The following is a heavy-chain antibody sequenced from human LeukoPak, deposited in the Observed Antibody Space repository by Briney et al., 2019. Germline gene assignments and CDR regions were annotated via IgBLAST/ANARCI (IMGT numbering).Heavy chain of an antibody. CDR1: GFTFDDYA. D-gene: IGHD6-13*01. CDR3: AKDVRGSTSWYGLDY. Sequence: GGSLRLSCAASGFTFDDYAMHWVRHPPGKGLEWVSLISWDGGSTYYADSVKGRFTISRDNSKNSLYLQMNSVRAEDTALYYCAKDVRGSTSWYGLDYWGQGTLVTVSS. V-gene: IGHV3-43D*03. CDR2: ISWDGGST. J-gene: IGHJ4*02.